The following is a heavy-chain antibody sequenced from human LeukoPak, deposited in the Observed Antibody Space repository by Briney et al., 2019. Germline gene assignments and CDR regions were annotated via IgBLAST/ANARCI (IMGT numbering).Heavy chain of an antibody. V-gene: IGHV4-39*01. Sequence: PSETLSLTCSVSGDSTRNSNHYWGWVRQPPGKGLEWLGTIYYNRNTYYSPSLWGRITIYVDTSKNEFSLSLTSVTTADTAVYFCMRHEEEDGHNEKPFDSWGQGTLLTVSP. CDR1: GDSTRNSNHY. CDR2: IYYNRNT. J-gene: IGHJ4*02. D-gene: IGHD5-24*01. CDR3: MRHEEEDGHNEKPFDS.